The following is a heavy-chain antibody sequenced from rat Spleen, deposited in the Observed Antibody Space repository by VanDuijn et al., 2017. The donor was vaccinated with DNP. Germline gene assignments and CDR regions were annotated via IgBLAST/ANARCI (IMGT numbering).Heavy chain of an antibody. D-gene: IGHD1-12*01. V-gene: IGHV5-25*01. J-gene: IGHJ2*01. CDR1: GFTFSNYD. CDR2: ISPSGSRT. Sequence: EVQLVESGGGLVQPGRSLKLSCAASGFTFSNYDMAWVRQAPTNGLEWVASISPSGSRTYYPNSVKGRFTISRDDAKSSLYLQMNSLKSEDTATYYCATLNYYASLSGYFDYWGQGVMVTVSS. CDR3: ATLNYYASLSGYFDY.